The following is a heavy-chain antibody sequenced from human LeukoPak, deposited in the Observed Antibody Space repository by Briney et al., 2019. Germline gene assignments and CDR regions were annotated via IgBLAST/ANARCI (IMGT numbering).Heavy chain of an antibody. CDR1: GFTVSSTY. V-gene: IGHV3-53*01. J-gene: IGHJ4*02. CDR2: IYNADDT. CDR3: ARGFGDVPF. D-gene: IGHD3-10*02. Sequence: PGGSLRLSCAAYGFTVSSTYITSARQAPEKGLEWVSVIYNADDTYYADSVEGRFTISRDKSKNTVFLQMNSLRAEDTAIYYCARGFGDVPFWGQGTHVTVSS.